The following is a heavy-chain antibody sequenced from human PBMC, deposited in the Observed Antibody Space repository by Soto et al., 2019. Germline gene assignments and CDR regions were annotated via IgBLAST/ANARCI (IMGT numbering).Heavy chain of an antibody. Sequence: PGGSLRLSCAASGFTFDDYAMHWVRQAPGKGLEWVSGISWNSGSIGYADSVKGRFTISRDNAKNSLYLQMNSLRAEDTALYYCAKDIDLAAAGPIDYWGQGTLVTVSS. CDR2: ISWNSGSI. D-gene: IGHD6-13*01. CDR3: AKDIDLAAAGPIDY. V-gene: IGHV3-9*01. CDR1: GFTFDDYA. J-gene: IGHJ4*02.